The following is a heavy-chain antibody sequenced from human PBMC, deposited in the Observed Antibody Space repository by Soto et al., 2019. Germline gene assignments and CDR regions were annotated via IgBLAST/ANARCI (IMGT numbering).Heavy chain of an antibody. V-gene: IGHV3-30-3*01. D-gene: IGHD3-3*01. CDR3: ATDGTYDFWGGYYKYCYGMDV. CDR2: ISYDGSNK. CDR1: GFTRISYA. J-gene: IGHJ6*02. Sequence: GRSLRLSCAASGFTRISYARHRVRQAPGKGLEWVAGISYDGSNKYYADCVKGRFTSSRGNSTNPLSLPMHSLRAEDTAVYYCATDGTYDFWGGYYKYCYGMDVWGQGTTVTVSS.